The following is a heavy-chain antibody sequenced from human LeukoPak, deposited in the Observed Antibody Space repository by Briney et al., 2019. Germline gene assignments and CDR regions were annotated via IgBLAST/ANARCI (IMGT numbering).Heavy chain of an antibody. CDR1: GFTFSSYA. V-gene: IGHV3-23*01. Sequence: PGGSLRLSCAASGFTFSSYAINWVRQTPGKGLEWVSAITASGDSTYYADSVKGRFTISRDNSKNTLSLQMNSLRAEDTAVYYCAKRGAYDNRYFDYWGQGTLVTVSS. CDR2: ITASGDST. J-gene: IGHJ4*02. CDR3: AKRGAYDNRYFDY. D-gene: IGHD3-22*01.